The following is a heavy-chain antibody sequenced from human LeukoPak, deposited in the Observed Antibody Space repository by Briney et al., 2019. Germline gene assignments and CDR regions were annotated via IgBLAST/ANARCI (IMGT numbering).Heavy chain of an antibody. D-gene: IGHD4-17*01. CDR1: GFSFISYG. CDR3: AKRPSDYGDYVTYFDY. J-gene: IGHJ4*02. V-gene: IGHV3-30*18. Sequence: GGSLRLSCAASGFSFISYGMHWVRQAPGKGLEWVGVISDDGRSKGYADSMKGRFTISRDNSKDTLYLQMNSLRDEDTAVYYCAKRPSDYGDYVTYFDYWGQGTLVTVSS. CDR2: ISDDGRSK.